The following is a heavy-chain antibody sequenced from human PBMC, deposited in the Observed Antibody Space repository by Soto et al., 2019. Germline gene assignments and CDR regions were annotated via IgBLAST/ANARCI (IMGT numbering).Heavy chain of an antibody. CDR2: ISYDGSNK. D-gene: IGHD6-13*01. V-gene: IGHV3-30-3*01. CDR1: GFTFSSYA. CDR3: ARDSSSWSYYYYYGMDV. J-gene: IGHJ6*02. Sequence: PGGSLRLSCAASGFTFSSYAMHWVRQAPGKGLEWVAVISYDGSNKYYADSVKGRFTISRDNSKNTLYLQMNSLRAEDTAVYYCARDSSSWSYYYYYGMDVWGQGTTVTVSS.